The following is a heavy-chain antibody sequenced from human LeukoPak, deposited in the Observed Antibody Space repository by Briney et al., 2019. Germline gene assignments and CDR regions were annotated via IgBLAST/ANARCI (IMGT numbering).Heavy chain of an antibody. CDR1: GYTFTGYY. V-gene: IGHV1-46*01. Sequence: GASVKVSCKASGYTFTGYYIHWVRQAPGQGLEWMGIINPSGGSTSYAQKFQGRVTMTRDTSTSTVYMELSSLRSEDTAVYYCARGYCSGGRSCYYFDYWGQGTLVTVSS. CDR2: INPSGGST. D-gene: IGHD2-15*01. CDR3: ARGYCSGGRSCYYFDY. J-gene: IGHJ4*02.